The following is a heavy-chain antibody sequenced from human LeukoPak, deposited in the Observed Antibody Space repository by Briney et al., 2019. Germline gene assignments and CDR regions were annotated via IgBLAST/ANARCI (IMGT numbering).Heavy chain of an antibody. D-gene: IGHD6-13*01. V-gene: IGHV1-69*13. CDR1: GGTFSSYA. Sequence: SVKVSCKASGGTFSSYAISWVRQAPGQGLEWMGGIIPIFGTANYAQKFQGRVTNTADESTSTAYMELSSLRSEDTAVYYCARAIEPGSWDQPQPFDYWGQGTLVTVSS. CDR3: ARAIEPGSWDQPQPFDY. J-gene: IGHJ4*02. CDR2: IIPIFGTA.